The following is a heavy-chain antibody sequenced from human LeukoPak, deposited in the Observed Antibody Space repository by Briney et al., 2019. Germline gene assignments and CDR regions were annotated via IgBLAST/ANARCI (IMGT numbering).Heavy chain of an antibody. Sequence: GGSLRLSCAASGFTFSSYAMSWVRQAPGKGLEWVSAISGSGGSTYYADSVKGRFTISRDNSKNTLYLQMNSLRAEDTAVYYCARDQITIFGVVTGMDVWGQGTTVTVSS. CDR1: GFTFSSYA. CDR3: ARDQITIFGVVTGMDV. D-gene: IGHD3-3*01. V-gene: IGHV3-23*01. J-gene: IGHJ6*02. CDR2: ISGSGGST.